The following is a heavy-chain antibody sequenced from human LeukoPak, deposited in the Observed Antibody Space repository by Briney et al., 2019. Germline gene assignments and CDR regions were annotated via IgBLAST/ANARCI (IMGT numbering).Heavy chain of an antibody. J-gene: IGHJ4*02. Sequence: GGSLRLSCAASGFTFSSYAMHWVRQAPGKGLEWVAVISYDGSNKYYADSVKGRFTISRDNSKNTLYLQMNSLRAEDTAVYYCASPRRDIVVVPALDYWGQGTLVTVSS. CDR1: GFTFSSYA. V-gene: IGHV3-30-3*01. D-gene: IGHD2-2*01. CDR3: ASPRRDIVVVPALDY. CDR2: ISYDGSNK.